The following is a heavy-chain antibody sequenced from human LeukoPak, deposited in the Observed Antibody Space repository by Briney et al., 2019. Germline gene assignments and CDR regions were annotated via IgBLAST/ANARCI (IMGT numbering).Heavy chain of an antibody. CDR3: ARDFETTGFSPVG. D-gene: IGHD1-1*01. Sequence: ASVKVSCKASGYTFTGYYMHWVRQAPGQGLEWMGCINPNSGATRYAQKFQGRVAMTRDTSISTAFMELSTLRSDDTAVYYCARDFETTGFSPVGWGQGTLVTVSS. V-gene: IGHV1-2*02. CDR1: GYTFTGYY. CDR2: INPNSGAT. J-gene: IGHJ4*02.